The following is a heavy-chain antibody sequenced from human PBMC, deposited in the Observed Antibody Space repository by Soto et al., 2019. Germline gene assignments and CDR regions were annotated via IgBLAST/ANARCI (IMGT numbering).Heavy chain of an antibody. D-gene: IGHD2-2*01. CDR1: GYTFTSYA. CDR2: INAGNGNT. CDR3: ARGRGYCSSTSCHFDY. J-gene: IGHJ4*02. Sequence: QVQLVQSGAEVKKPGASVKVSCKASGYTFTSYAMHWVRQAPGQRLEWMGWINAGNGNTKYSQKFQGRVTITRDTSASTDYMELSSLRSEDTAVYYCARGRGYCSSTSCHFDYWGQGTLVTVSS. V-gene: IGHV1-3*01.